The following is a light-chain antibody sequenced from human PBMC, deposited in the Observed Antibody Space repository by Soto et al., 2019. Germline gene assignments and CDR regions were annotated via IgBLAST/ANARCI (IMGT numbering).Light chain of an antibody. CDR1: SSDVGGYNY. Sequence: QSALTQPPSASGWPGQSVTISCTGTSSDVGGYNYVSWYQQHPGKAPKLMIYEVSKRPSGVPGRFAGCKSGNAAYLTDSGLQAEDGADYYGSSYAGSNNFSGFRSGTKVTVL. V-gene: IGLV2-8*01. J-gene: IGLJ1*01. CDR2: EVS. CDR3: SSYAGSNNFSG.